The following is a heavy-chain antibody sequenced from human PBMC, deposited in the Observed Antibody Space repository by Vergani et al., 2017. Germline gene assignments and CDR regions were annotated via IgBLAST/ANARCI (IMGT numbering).Heavy chain of an antibody. D-gene: IGHD3-3*01. J-gene: IGHJ6*03. CDR1: GGSISSSSYY. CDR3: ASRYDFWSGGYYYMDV. V-gene: IGHV4-39*01. CDR2: IYYSGST. Sequence: QLQLQESGPGLVKPSETLSLTCTVSGGSISSSSYYWGWLRQPPGKGLEWIGSIYYSGSTYYNPSLKSRVTISVDTSKNQFSLKLSSVTAADTAVYYCASRYDFWSGGYYYMDVWGKGTTVTVSS.